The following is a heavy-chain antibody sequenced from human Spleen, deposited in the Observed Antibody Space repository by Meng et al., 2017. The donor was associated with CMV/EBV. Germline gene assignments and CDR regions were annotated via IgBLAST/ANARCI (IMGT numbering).Heavy chain of an antibody. CDR2: INPNSGGT. CDR1: FTFTGYY. CDR3: ARWDCSSTNCYTDFIY. Sequence: FTFTGYYMLWVRQAPGQGLEWMGWINPNSGGTNYAQKFQGRVTMTRDTSISTAYMELSRLRSDDTAVYYCARWDCSSTNCYTDFIYWGQGTLVTVSS. V-gene: IGHV1-2*02. D-gene: IGHD2-2*02. J-gene: IGHJ4*02.